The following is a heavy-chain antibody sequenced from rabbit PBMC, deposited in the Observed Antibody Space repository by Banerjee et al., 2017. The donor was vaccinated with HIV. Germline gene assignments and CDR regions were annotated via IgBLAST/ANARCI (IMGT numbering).Heavy chain of an antibody. J-gene: IGHJ4*01. Sequence: QSLEESGGDLVQPGASLTLTCTASGFSFSTSYYMCWVRQAPGKGLEWITCIYVGDSGDTYYASWAKGRFTISKTSSTTVTLQMTSLTAADTATYFCARDNGTRAYPAYAWNLWGPGTLVTVS. CDR2: IYVGDSGDT. V-gene: IGHV1S40*01. CDR1: GFSFSTSYY. D-gene: IGHD7-1*01. CDR3: ARDNGTRAYPAYAWNL.